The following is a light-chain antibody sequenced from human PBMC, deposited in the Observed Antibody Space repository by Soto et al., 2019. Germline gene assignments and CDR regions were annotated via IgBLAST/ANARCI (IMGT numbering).Light chain of an antibody. CDR3: TSYTTSNTQV. Sequence: SVLTQPSSLSGSPGQSITISCPGTSSDVGAYNYVSWYQQHPGKVPKLMIYEVSSRPSAVSNRFSGSKSGNTASLTISGLQAEDEADYYCTSYTTSNTQVFGGGNKVTVL. J-gene: IGLJ3*02. CDR1: SSDVGAYNY. CDR2: EVS. V-gene: IGLV2-14*01.